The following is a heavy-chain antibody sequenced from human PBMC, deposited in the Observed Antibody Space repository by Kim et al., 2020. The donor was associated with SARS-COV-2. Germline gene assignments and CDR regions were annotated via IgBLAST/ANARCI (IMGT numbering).Heavy chain of an antibody. CDR2: IYPGYSHA. D-gene: IGHD2-2*01. V-gene: IGHV5-51*01. CDR1: GYSFNSYW. CDR3: ARIYCSSTGCYALDY. J-gene: IGHJ4*02. Sequence: GESLKISCKGSGYSFNSYWIGWVRHMPGKGLEWMGIIYPGYSHARYSPSFQGQVTISADKSISSAYLQWSSLKASDTAMYYCARIYCSSTGCYALDYWGQ.